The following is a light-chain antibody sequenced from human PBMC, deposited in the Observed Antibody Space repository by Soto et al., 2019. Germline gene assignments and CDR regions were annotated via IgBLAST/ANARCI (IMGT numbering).Light chain of an antibody. CDR1: QSISSY. Sequence: EFVLTQSPAPLSFSPGGRATLSCMASQSISSYLAWFQQKPGQAPRLLVYDASKRATGIPARFSGGGSGTDFTLTISSLEPEDFAVYYCQHRTNWPPAFGQGTRLEIK. CDR2: DAS. J-gene: IGKJ5*01. CDR3: QHRTNWPPA. V-gene: IGKV3-11*01.